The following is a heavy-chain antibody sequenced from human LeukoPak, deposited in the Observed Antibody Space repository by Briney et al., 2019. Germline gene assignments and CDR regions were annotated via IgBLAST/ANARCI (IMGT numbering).Heavy chain of an antibody. V-gene: IGHV1-2*02. CDR1: GYTFTDYY. J-gene: IGHJ5*02. D-gene: IGHD2-15*01. CDR2: INPNSGGT. CDR3: ARDPNCSGGGCYWSWFDP. Sequence: ASVKVSCKASGYTFTDYYIHWVRQAPRQGLEWMGWINPNSGGTNYAQKFQGRVTMTRDTSISTAYMELSRLRSDDTAVYYCARDPNCSGGGCYWSWFDPWGQGTLVTVSS.